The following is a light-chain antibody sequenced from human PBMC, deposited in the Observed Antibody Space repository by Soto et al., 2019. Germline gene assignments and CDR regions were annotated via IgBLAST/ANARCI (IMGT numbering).Light chain of an antibody. V-gene: IGKV1-39*01. J-gene: IGKJ4*01. Sequence: DLQMTQFPSSLSASVGDRVTITCRASQSINNHLNWYQQKPGKAPKLLIYAASSFHSAVPSRFSGSGSGTDFTLTISSLQPEDFATYYCQQSYNTPLTFGGGTKVEI. CDR2: AAS. CDR1: QSINNH. CDR3: QQSYNTPLT.